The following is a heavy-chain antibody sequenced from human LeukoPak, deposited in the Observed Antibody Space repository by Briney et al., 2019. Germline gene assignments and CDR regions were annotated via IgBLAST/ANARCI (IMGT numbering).Heavy chain of an antibody. CDR1: GGSISSYY. J-gene: IGHJ4*02. Sequence: SETLSLTCTVSGGSISSYYWSWIRQPAGKGLEWIGRIYTSGSTNYNPSLKSQVTMSVDTSKNQFSLKLGSVTAADTAVYYCARDSYYYYGSGRTYDYWGQGTLVTVSS. CDR2: IYTSGST. V-gene: IGHV4-4*07. D-gene: IGHD3-10*01. CDR3: ARDSYYYYGSGRTYDY.